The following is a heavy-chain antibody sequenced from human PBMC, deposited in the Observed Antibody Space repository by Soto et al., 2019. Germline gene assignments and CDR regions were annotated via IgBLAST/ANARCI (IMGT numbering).Heavy chain of an antibody. CDR1: GFTFSSYA. J-gene: IGHJ6*02. Sequence: GGSLRLSCAASGFTFSSYAMHWVRQAPGKGLEWVAVISYDGSNKYYADSVKGRFTISRDNSKNTLYLQMNSLRAEDTAVYYCARERSHYDILTGYYYYYGMDVWGQGTTVTVSS. D-gene: IGHD3-9*01. CDR2: ISYDGSNK. V-gene: IGHV3-30-3*01. CDR3: ARERSHYDILTGYYYYYGMDV.